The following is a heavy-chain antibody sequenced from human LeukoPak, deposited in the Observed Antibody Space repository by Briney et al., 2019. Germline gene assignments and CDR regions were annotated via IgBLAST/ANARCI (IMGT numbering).Heavy chain of an antibody. CDR3: VRDSGSSYGYYFLH. J-gene: IGHJ1*01. CDR2: ISSSSSHM. D-gene: IGHD1-26*01. Sequence: PWGYLRFSCAASGFTFNSYSMYWVRQAPGKGLEWVSSISSSSSHMFHADSVKGRFSISRDNGNNSLYLQMNSLRAEDTAVYYCVRDSGSSYGYYFLHWGQGTLVTVSS. V-gene: IGHV3-21*01. CDR1: GFTFNSYS.